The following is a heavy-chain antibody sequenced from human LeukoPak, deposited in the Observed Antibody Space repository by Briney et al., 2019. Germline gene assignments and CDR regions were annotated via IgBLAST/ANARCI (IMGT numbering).Heavy chain of an antibody. J-gene: IGHJ4*02. Sequence: SVKVSCKASGGTFSSYAISWVRQAPGQGLEWMGGIIPIFGTANYAQKFQGRVTITRDTSASTAYMELSSLRSEDTAVYYCARERYGDFDYWGQGTLVTVSS. CDR2: IIPIFGTA. CDR1: GGTFSSYA. CDR3: ARERYGDFDY. V-gene: IGHV1-69*05. D-gene: IGHD1-14*01.